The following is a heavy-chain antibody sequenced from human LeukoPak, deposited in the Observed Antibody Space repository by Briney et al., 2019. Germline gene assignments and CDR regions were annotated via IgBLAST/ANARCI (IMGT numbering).Heavy chain of an antibody. CDR3: ARVRRYYDYVWGSYRPDAFDI. J-gene: IGHJ3*02. CDR1: GGSISSYF. V-gene: IGHV4-59*01. CDR2: IYYRRST. D-gene: IGHD3-16*02. Sequence: SETLSLTCTVPGGSISSYFWSWIRQPPGKGLEWMGSIYYRRSTNYNPSLKSRATISVPTSKNQFSLKRSSVTAADTAVYYSARVRRYYDYVWGSYRPDAFDIWGQGTMVTVSS.